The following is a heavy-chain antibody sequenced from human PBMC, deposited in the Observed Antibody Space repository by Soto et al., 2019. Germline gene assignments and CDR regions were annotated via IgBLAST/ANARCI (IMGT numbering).Heavy chain of an antibody. Sequence: SETLSLTCSVSGGSISSISGLSWTWIRQPAGKGLEWIGHRYTSGDINYNLSLKSRVTMSLDISKNQFSLKLSPVTAADTGVYYCARSRGYCSSTSCKYAMDVWGQGTAATVSS. CDR3: ARSRGYCSSTSCKYAMDV. V-gene: IGHV4-4*07. CDR1: GGSISSISGLS. J-gene: IGHJ6*02. D-gene: IGHD2-2*01. CDR2: RYTSGDI.